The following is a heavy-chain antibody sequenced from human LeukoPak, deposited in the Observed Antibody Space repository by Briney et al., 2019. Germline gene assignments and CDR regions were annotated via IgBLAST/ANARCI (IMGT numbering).Heavy chain of an antibody. CDR3: ARGSLAVSGAMDV. CDR2: INPNSADT. D-gene: IGHD6-19*01. CDR1: GYTFTGYF. Sequence: ASVKVTCKASGYTFTGYFIHWLRQAPGQGLEWMGWINPNSADTGYAQKFQGRVTMARDTSSSTAYMELSRLTSDDTAFYYCARGSLAVSGAMDVWGQGTTVTVSS. V-gene: IGHV1-2*02. J-gene: IGHJ6*02.